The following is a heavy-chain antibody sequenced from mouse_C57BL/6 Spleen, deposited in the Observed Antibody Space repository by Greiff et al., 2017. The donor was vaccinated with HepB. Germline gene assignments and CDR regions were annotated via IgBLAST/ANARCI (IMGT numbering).Heavy chain of an antibody. J-gene: IGHJ4*01. Sequence: EVQLQQSGAELVKPGASVTLSCTASGFNIKDYYMHWVKQRTEQGLEWIGRIDPEDGGTKYAPKFQGKATITADTSSNTAYLQLSSLTSEDTAVYYCAPCSSYYYAMDYWGQGTSVTVSS. CDR2: IDPEDGGT. D-gene: IGHD1-1*01. V-gene: IGHV14-2*01. CDR1: GFNIKDYY. CDR3: APCSSYYYAMDY.